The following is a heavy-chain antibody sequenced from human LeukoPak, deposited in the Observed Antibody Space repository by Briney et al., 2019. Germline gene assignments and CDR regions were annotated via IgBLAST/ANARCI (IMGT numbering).Heavy chain of an antibody. D-gene: IGHD3-3*01. Sequence: GGSLRLSCAASGFTFSSYEMNWVRQAPGQGLEWVSYISSSGSTIYYADSVKGRFTISRDNAKNSLFLQMNSLRSEETAVYYCARRWRSPDTMFGVAIGWGDQYYFDYWGQGTLVTVSS. CDR3: ARRWRSPDTMFGVAIGWGDQYYFDY. CDR1: GFTFSSYE. J-gene: IGHJ4*02. V-gene: IGHV3-48*03. CDR2: ISSSGSTI.